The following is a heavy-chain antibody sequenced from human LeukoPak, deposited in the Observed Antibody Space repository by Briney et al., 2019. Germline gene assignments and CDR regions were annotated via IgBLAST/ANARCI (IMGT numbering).Heavy chain of an antibody. Sequence: SETLSLTCAVYGGSFSGYYWSWIRQPPGKGLEWIGEINHSGSANYNPSLKSRVTISVDTSKNQFSLKLSSVTAADTAVYYCAGRPRLTYYYDSSGYYHGYFDYWGQGTLVTVSS. CDR3: AGRPRLTYYYDSSGYYHGYFDY. CDR1: GGSFSGYY. V-gene: IGHV4-34*01. J-gene: IGHJ4*02. D-gene: IGHD3-22*01. CDR2: INHSGSA.